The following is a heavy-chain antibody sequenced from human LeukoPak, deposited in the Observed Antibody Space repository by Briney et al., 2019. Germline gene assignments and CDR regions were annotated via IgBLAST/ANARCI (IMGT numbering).Heavy chain of an antibody. V-gene: IGHV1-18*01. J-gene: IGHJ3*02. Sequence: ASVKVSCKASGYTFTSYGISWVRQAPGQGLEWMGWISAYNGNTNYAQKLQGRVTMTTDTSTSTAYMELRSLRSDDTAVYCCARCYYGENAFDIWGQGTMVTVSS. D-gene: IGHD4-17*01. CDR1: GYTFTSYG. CDR2: ISAYNGNT. CDR3: ARCYYGENAFDI.